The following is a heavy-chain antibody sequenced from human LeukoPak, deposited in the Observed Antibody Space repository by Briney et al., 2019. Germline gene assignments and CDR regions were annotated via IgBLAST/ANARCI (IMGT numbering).Heavy chain of an antibody. V-gene: IGHV3-15*01. CDR1: GFTFSNAW. Sequence: PGGSQRLSCAASGFTFSNAWMSWVRQAPGKGLEWVGRIKSKTDGGTTDYAAPVKGRFTISRDDSKNTLYLQMNSLKTEDTAVYYCTTLRLDYYGDYLDYWGQGTLVTVSS. CDR3: TTLRLDYYGDYLDY. D-gene: IGHD4-17*01. J-gene: IGHJ4*02. CDR2: IKSKTDGGTT.